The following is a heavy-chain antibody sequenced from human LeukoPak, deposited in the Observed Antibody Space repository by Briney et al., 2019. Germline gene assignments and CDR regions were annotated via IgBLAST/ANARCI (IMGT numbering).Heavy chain of an antibody. CDR3: ARDRVVVAAPLNY. Sequence: ASVKVSCKASGYTFTGYYMHWVRQAPGQGLEWMGWINPNSGGTNYAQKLQGRATMTTDTSTSTAYMELRSLRSDDTAVYYCARDRVVVAAPLNYWGQGTLVTVSS. CDR1: GYTFTGYY. V-gene: IGHV1-2*02. J-gene: IGHJ4*02. CDR2: INPNSGGT. D-gene: IGHD2-15*01.